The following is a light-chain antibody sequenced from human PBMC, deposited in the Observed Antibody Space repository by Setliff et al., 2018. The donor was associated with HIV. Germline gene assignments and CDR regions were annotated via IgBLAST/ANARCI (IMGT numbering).Light chain of an antibody. J-gene: IGLJ1*01. CDR2: DVS. V-gene: IGLV2-14*03. Sequence: QSALTQPASVSGSPGQSNTISCTGTSSDVGAYDYVSWYQQHPGKAPKLIIYDVSHRPSGLSNRFSGSKSGNAASLTISGLQAEDEADYSCHSFASNTFYVFGTGTKVTV. CDR1: SSDVGAYDY. CDR3: HSFASNTFYV.